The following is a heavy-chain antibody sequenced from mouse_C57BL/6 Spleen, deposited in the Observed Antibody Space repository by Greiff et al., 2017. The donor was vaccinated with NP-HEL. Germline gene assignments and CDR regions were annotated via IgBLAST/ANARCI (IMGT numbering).Heavy chain of an antibody. Sequence: QVQLQQSGPGLVQPSQSLSITCTVSGFSLTSYGVHWVRQSPGKGLEWLGVIWRGGSTDYNAAFISRLSISKDNFKSQVFFRRNSLQADDTAIYYCARNSYYSNTGFAYWGQGTLVTVSA. V-gene: IGHV2-2*01. CDR3: ARNSYYSNTGFAY. D-gene: IGHD2-5*01. CDR2: IWRGGST. CDR1: GFSLTSYG. J-gene: IGHJ3*01.